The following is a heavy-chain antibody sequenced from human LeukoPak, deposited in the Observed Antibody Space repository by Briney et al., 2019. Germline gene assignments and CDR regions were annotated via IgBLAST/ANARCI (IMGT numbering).Heavy chain of an antibody. CDR1: GFTFSSYW. D-gene: IGHD2-2*01. V-gene: IGHV3-7*03. CDR2: IKQDGSEK. J-gene: IGHJ4*02. Sequence: GGSLRLSCAASGFTFSSYWMSWVRQAPGKGLEWVANIKQDGSEKYYVDSVKGRFTISRDNAKNSLYLQINSLRAEDTAVYYCARTQNIVVVPAAIPDYWGQGTLVTVSS. CDR3: ARTQNIVVVPAAIPDY.